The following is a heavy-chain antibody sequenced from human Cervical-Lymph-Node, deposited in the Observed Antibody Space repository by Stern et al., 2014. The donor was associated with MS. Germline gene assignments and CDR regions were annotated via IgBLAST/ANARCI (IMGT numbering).Heavy chain of an antibody. CDR2: INSDESST. V-gene: IGHV3-74*02. CDR3: ARGVMVAATYAYDI. Sequence: EVQLVESGGGLVQPGGSLRLSCAASGFTFSTYWMHWVRQAPGKGLEWVSRINSDESSTTYADSVKGRFSITRDNDKNTLYLKMNSLRAEDTAVYYCARGVMVAATYAYDIWGQGTMVTISS. CDR1: GFTFSTYW. J-gene: IGHJ3*02. D-gene: IGHD2-15*01.